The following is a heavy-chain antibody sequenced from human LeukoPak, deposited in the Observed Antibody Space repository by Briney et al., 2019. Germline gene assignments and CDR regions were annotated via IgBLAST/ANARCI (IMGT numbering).Heavy chain of an antibody. CDR3: AREGEIGYDLSDY. Sequence: ASVKVSCKTSGYTFTNYYMTWVRQAPGQGLEWMGIINPSGGSTSYAQKFQGRVTVTRDTSTSTVYMELSSLRSEDTAMYYCAREGEIGYDLSDYWGQGTLVTVSS. D-gene: IGHD5-12*01. CDR1: GYTFTNYY. J-gene: IGHJ4*02. CDR2: INPSGGST. V-gene: IGHV1-46*01.